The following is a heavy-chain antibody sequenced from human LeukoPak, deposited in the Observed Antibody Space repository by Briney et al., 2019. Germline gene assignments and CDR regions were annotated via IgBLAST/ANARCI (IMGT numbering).Heavy chain of an antibody. CDR3: ARVRYCSSTSCYTYYYYMGV. CDR2: IYYSGST. V-gene: IGHV4-30-4*08. CDR1: GGSISSGDYY. Sequence: SETLSLTCTVSGGSISSGDYYWSWIRQPPGKGLEWIGYIYYSGSTYYNPSLKSRVTISVDTSKNQFSLKLSSVTAADTAVYYCARVRYCSSTSCYTYYYYMGVWGKGTTVTVSS. D-gene: IGHD2-2*02. J-gene: IGHJ6*03.